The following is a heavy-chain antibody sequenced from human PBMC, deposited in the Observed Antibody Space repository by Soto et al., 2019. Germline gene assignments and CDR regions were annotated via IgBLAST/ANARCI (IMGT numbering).Heavy chain of an antibody. CDR3: ARDDPRTYDFWSGLRPLGY. D-gene: IGHD3-3*01. Sequence: GASVKVSCKASGYTFTSYYMHWVRQAPGQGLEWMGIINPSGGSTSYAQKFQGRVTMTRDTSTSTVYMELSSLRSEDTAVYYCARDDPRTYDFWSGLRPLGYWGQGTLVTVSS. CDR2: INPSGGST. V-gene: IGHV1-46*01. J-gene: IGHJ4*02. CDR1: GYTFTSYY.